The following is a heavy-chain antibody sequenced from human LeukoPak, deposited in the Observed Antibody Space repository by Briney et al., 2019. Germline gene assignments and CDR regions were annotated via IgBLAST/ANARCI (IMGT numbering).Heavy chain of an antibody. CDR2: IRYDGSNK. V-gene: IGHV3-30*02. CDR3: AKEGQPTPHCFDH. J-gene: IGHJ4*02. D-gene: IGHD2-15*01. CDR1: VFTFNRYG. Sequence: GCSVSLPHAASVFTFNRYGMHWVREPPGNGLEGVAFIRYDGSNKYYADSVKGRFTISRDNSRNTLYLRMNRLRAEDTAVYYWAKEGQPTPHCFDHWGQGTLVTVSS.